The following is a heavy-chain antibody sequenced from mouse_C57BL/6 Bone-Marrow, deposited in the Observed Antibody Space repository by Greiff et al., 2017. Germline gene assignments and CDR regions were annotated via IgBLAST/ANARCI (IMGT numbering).Heavy chain of an antibody. J-gene: IGHJ3*01. V-gene: IGHV1-50*01. CDR1: GYTFTSYW. CDR2: IDPSDSYT. CDR3: AREGVITRD. D-gene: IGHD1-1*01. Sequence: QVQLQQPGAELVKPGASVKLSCKASGYTFTSYWMQWVKQRPGQGLEWIGEIDPSDSYTNYNQKFKGKATLTVDTSSSTACLQLSSLTSEDSAVYYCAREGVITRDWGQGTRVTVSA.